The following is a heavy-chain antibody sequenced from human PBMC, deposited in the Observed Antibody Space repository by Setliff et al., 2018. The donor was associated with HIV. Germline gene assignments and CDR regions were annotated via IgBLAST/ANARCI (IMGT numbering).Heavy chain of an antibody. J-gene: IGHJ5*02. CDR3: ARGVYYYYDSDAYWYWFDP. D-gene: IGHD3-22*01. V-gene: IGHV4-59*08. Sequence: SETLSLTCTVSGGSISSYYWTWLRQFPGKGLEWIGFIFYTGSTTYNPSLNSRVTISVDTSKNQFSLKVTSVTAADTAVYYCARGVYYYYDSDAYWYWFDPWGQGTLVTVSS. CDR1: GGSISSYY. CDR2: IFYTGST.